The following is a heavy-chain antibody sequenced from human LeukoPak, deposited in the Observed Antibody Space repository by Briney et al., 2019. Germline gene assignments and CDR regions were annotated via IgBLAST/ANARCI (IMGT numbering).Heavy chain of an antibody. J-gene: IGHJ4*02. CDR1: GFTFSSYD. CDR2: IGTAGGT. D-gene: IGHD2-15*01. Sequence: GGSLRLSCAASGFTFSSYDMHWVRQATGSGLEWVSAIGTAGGTYYPGSVKGRFTISRENAKNSLYLQMNSLRAGDTAVYYCARGRCSGGRCYTFDYWGQGTLVTVSS. CDR3: ARGRCSGGRCYTFDY. V-gene: IGHV3-13*01.